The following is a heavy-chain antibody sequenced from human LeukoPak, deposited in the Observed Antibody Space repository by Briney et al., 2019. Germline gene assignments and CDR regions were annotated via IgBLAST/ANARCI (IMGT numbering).Heavy chain of an antibody. CDR1: GFAFHAFD. CDR3: ATWAFYHGLDV. D-gene: IGHD1-26*01. Sequence: GGSLRLSCAASGFAFHAFDMYWVRQAPGKGLEWVSRITNDGGKTYYADSVRGRFIISRDNSQSSLYLQMNSLRTDDAALYYCATWAFYHGLDVWGQGTTVTVSS. J-gene: IGHJ6*02. V-gene: IGHV3-43*02. CDR2: ITNDGGKT.